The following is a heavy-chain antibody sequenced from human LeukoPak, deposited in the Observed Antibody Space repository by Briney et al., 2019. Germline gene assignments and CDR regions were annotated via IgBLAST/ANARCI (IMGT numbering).Heavy chain of an antibody. CDR2: NSSSGSTI. J-gene: IGHJ4*02. CDR3: ARVSGNEYYYDSSGFLDY. CDR1: GFTFSDYY. V-gene: IGHV3-11*01. Sequence: GGSLRLSCAASGFTFSDYYMSWIRQAPGKGLEWVSYNSSSGSTIYYADSVKGRFTISRDNAKNSLYLQMNSLRAEDTAVYYCARVSGNEYYYDSSGFLDYWGQGTLVTVSS. D-gene: IGHD3-22*01.